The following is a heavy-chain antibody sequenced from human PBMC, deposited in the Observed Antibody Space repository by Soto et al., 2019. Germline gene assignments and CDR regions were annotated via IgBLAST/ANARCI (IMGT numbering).Heavy chain of an antibody. CDR3: ARRGGNYQNWFDS. V-gene: IGHV5-51*01. Sequence: GESLKISCKGSGYSFTTHWTAWVRQMPGKGLEWVGNIYPGDSDIRYSPSFQGQVTISADKSNSTAYLQWSSLKASDTAIYYCARRGGNYQNWFDSWGQGTLVTVSS. J-gene: IGHJ5*01. CDR2: IYPGDSDI. CDR1: GYSFTTHW. D-gene: IGHD1-26*01.